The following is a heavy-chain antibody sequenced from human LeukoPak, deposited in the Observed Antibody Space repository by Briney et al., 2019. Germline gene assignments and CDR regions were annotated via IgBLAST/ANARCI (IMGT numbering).Heavy chain of an antibody. CDR3: ARRRYYDSSGYLE. J-gene: IGHJ1*01. V-gene: IGHV4-39*01. Sequence: SETLSLTCTIFGDSVSRSDSYWDWIRQPPGKGLEWIGTFYYSGRTYYSPSLKSRVTLSVDTSNNQFSLTLSSVTAADTALYFCARRRYYDSSGYLEWGQGTLVTVSS. D-gene: IGHD3-22*01. CDR2: FYYSGRT. CDR1: GDSVSRSDSY.